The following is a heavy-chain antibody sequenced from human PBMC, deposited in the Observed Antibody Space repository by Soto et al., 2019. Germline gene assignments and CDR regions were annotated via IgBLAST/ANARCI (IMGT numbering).Heavy chain of an antibody. D-gene: IGHD2-15*01. CDR2: IYSGGST. CDR1: GFTVSSNY. Sequence: GGSLRLSCAASGFTVSSNYMSWVRQAPGKGLEWVSVIYSGGSTYYADSVKGRFTISRDNSKNTLYLQMNSLRAEDTAVYYCASREGGYCSGGSCYSSDYYYYGMDVWGQGTTVTVSS. CDR3: ASREGGYCSGGSCYSSDYYYYGMDV. V-gene: IGHV3-53*01. J-gene: IGHJ6*02.